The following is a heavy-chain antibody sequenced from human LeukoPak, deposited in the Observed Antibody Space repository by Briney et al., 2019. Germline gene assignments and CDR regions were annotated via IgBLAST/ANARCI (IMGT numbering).Heavy chain of an antibody. CDR3: GTHVDSSRWYYLDY. V-gene: IGHV5-51*01. CDR1: GYSFTNYW. Sequence: GESLKISCKGSGYSFTNYWLGWVRQMPGKGLEWMGIIYPGDSDTRYSPSFQGQVTISADKSISTAYLQWSSLKASDTAMYYCGTHVDSSRWYYLDYWGHGTLVTGSS. D-gene: IGHD6-19*01. J-gene: IGHJ4*01. CDR2: IYPGDSDT.